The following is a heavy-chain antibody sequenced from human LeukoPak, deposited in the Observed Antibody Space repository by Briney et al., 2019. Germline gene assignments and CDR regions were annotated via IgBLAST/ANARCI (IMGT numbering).Heavy chain of an antibody. CDR3: ARFPLTRATFYYYYCMDV. CDR1: GFTFSSYS. J-gene: IGHJ6*03. D-gene: IGHD4-11*01. Sequence: GPLLLSCAASGFTFSSYSMNWVRPAPGKGLEWVSSFSSSSSYIYYAESVKGRFTISRDNPENTLYLQMNSLLAEDTAVYYCARFPLTRATFYYYYCMDVWGKGATVTVSS. CDR2: FSSSSSYI. V-gene: IGHV3-21*01.